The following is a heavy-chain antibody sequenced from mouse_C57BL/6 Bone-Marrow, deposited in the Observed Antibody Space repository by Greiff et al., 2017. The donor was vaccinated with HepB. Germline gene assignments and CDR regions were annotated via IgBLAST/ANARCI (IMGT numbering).Heavy chain of an antibody. CDR2: ISSGSSTI. J-gene: IGHJ1*03. V-gene: IGHV5-17*01. CDR1: GFTFSDYG. Sequence: EVQGVESGGGLVKPGGSLKLSCAASGFTFSDYGLHWVRQAPEKGLEWVAYISSGSSTIYYADTVKGRFTISRDNAKSTLFLQRTSLRSEDTVMYYCARKAYYSNSTPHWYFDVWGTGTTVTVSS. CDR3: ARKAYYSNSTPHWYFDV. D-gene: IGHD2-5*01.